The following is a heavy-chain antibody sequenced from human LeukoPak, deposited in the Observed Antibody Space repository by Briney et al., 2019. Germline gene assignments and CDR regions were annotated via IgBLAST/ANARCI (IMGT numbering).Heavy chain of an antibody. CDR1: GFTSSNYG. Sequence: GGSLRLSCVASGFTSSNYGMHWVRQAPGKGLEWVTTISYDGNDEYYADSVKGRFTISRDNSKNTLYLEMSSLRIEDTAVYYCAKDRTVGASYWYFDLWGRGTLVTVSS. V-gene: IGHV3-30*18. D-gene: IGHD1-26*01. CDR3: AKDRTVGASYWYFDL. CDR2: ISYDGNDE. J-gene: IGHJ2*01.